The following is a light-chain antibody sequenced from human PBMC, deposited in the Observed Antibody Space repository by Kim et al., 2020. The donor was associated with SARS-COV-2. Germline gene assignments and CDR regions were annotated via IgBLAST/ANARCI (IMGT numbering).Light chain of an antibody. Sequence: SSELTQDPAVSVALGQTVRITCQGDSLIRYHASWYQQKPGQAPVLVIYDENNRPSGIPDRFSGSTSGSTSFLTITGARAEDEADYYCNSADSSGDHYVFGTGTKVTVL. J-gene: IGLJ1*01. CDR1: SLIRYH. CDR2: DEN. V-gene: IGLV3-19*01. CDR3: NSADSSGDHYV.